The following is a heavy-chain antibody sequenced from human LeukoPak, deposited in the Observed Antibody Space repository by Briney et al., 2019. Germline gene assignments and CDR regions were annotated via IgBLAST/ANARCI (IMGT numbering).Heavy chain of an antibody. V-gene: IGHV4-4*02. CDR1: SGSIGSSNW. CDR2: ISLGGNT. J-gene: IGHJ4*02. D-gene: IGHD7-27*01. Sequence: SGTPSLTCTVSSGSIGSSNWWSWVRQTPGKGLEWIGEISLGGNTNHNPSLRSRVTISVDQSKNQLFLKLTSVTAADTAIYYCASNWGYSQGHWGQGILVTVSS. CDR3: ASNWGYSQGH.